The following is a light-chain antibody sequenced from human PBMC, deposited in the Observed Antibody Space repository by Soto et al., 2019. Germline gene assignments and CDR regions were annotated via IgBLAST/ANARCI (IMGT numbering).Light chain of an antibody. Sequence: DIQMTQSPSSLSASVGDRVTITCRASQDIRNYLAWYQQKPGKVPKLLIYAASTLQSGVPSRFSGSGSGTDFTLTISSLQPEDVATYYCQKYNNVPRTFGQGTKVEIK. V-gene: IGKV1-27*01. CDR2: AAS. CDR1: QDIRNY. J-gene: IGKJ1*01. CDR3: QKYNNVPRT.